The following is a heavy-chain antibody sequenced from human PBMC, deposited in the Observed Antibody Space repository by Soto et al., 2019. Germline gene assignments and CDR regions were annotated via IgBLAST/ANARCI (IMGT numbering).Heavy chain of an antibody. CDR1: GFALNTSAVG. CDR2: IYWDDDK. D-gene: IGHD3-22*01. V-gene: IGHV2-5*02. Sequence: QITLKESGPTLVKPTQTLTLTCTFSGFALNTSAVGVGWIRQPPGKALEWLALIYWDDDKHYSPSLKNRLTXXKXXPKNQVVLTMTNLDPVDTATYYCARTSSGYADFDSWGQGTLVTVSS. CDR3: ARTSSGYADFDS. J-gene: IGHJ4*02.